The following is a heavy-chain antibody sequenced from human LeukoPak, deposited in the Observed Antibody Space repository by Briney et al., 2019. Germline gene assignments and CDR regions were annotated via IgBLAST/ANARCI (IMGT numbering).Heavy chain of an antibody. Sequence: SETLSLTCTVSGGSISSYYWSWIRQPAGKGLEWIGRIYTSGSTNYNPSLKSRVTMSVDTSKNQFSLKLSSGTAADTAVYYCAGNMVRGAYYYYYGMDVWGQGTTVTVSS. CDR2: IYTSGST. CDR1: GGSISSYY. D-gene: IGHD3-10*01. V-gene: IGHV4-4*07. J-gene: IGHJ6*02. CDR3: AGNMVRGAYYYYYGMDV.